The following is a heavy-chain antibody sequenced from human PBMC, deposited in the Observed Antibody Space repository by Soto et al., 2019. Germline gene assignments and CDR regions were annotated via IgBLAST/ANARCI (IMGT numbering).Heavy chain of an antibody. CDR3: ARILFGRSVAGGYFYMDV. Sequence: SGPTQVNPTETLTLTWTVSGFSLSNGKVGVSWIRQPPGKALEWLTHIFSNDEKSYRTSLKSRLTISEDASKSQVVLTTTNVDPVDTATYYCARILFGRSVAGGYFYMDVWGKGTTVTVSS. CDR1: GFSLSNGKVG. D-gene: IGHD6-19*01. V-gene: IGHV2-26*01. CDR2: IFSNDEK. J-gene: IGHJ6*03.